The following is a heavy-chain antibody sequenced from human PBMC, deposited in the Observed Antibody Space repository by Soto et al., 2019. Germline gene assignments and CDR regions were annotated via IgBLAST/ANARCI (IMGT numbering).Heavy chain of an antibody. Sequence: QVQLVQSGAEVKKPGSSVKVSCKASGGTFSSYTISWVRQAPGQGLEWMGRIIPILGIANYAQKFQGRVRIAAETPPSTACMELSRLRPEDTAAYYCASGSWYSGYYYDGMEVWGQGTTVTVSS. CDR1: GGTFSSYT. CDR3: ASGSWYSGYYYDGMEV. J-gene: IGHJ6*02. D-gene: IGHD6-13*01. CDR2: IIPILGIA. V-gene: IGHV1-69*02.